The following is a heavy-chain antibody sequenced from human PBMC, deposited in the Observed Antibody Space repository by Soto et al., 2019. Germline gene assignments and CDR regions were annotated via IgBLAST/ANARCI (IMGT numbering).Heavy chain of an antibody. J-gene: IGHJ5*02. Sequence: ASVKVSCKASGFSFTGYYIHWLRQAPGQGLEWMGWLNAHSGGTEYAQKFQGRVTLTRDTSIATAYLTLTSLTSDDTALYYCAKDLTRQLSYWLDPWGQGTHVTVS. D-gene: IGHD6-6*01. CDR1: GFSFTGYY. CDR3: AKDLTRQLSYWLDP. CDR2: LNAHSGGT. V-gene: IGHV1-2*02.